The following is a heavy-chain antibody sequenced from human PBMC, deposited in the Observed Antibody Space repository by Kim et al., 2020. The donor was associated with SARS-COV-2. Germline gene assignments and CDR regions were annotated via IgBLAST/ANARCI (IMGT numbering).Heavy chain of an antibody. Sequence: GESLKISCKGSGYSFTSYWIAWVRQMPGKGLEWMGIINPGDSDTSYSPSFQGQVTISADESLSTAYLQWSSLKASDTAMYYCARRGPAYWYFDLWGRGTLVTVSS. CDR1: GYSFTSYW. V-gene: IGHV5-51*01. CDR3: ARRGPAYWYFDL. J-gene: IGHJ2*01. CDR2: INPGDSDT.